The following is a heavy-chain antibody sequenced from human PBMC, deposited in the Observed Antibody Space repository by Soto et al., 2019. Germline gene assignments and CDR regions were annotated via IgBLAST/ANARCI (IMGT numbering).Heavy chain of an antibody. J-gene: IGHJ4*02. CDR2: IYHSGTT. CDR3: ARGGAYDPFSY. Sequence: PSETLSLTCAVSGGSISSGGYSWSWIRQPPGKGLEWIGYIYHSGTTQYNPSLKSRVTISLDRSKNQFSLKLSSVTAADTAVYYCARGGAYDPFSYWGQGTLVTVSS. D-gene: IGHD3-3*01. V-gene: IGHV4-30-2*01. CDR1: GGSISSGGYS.